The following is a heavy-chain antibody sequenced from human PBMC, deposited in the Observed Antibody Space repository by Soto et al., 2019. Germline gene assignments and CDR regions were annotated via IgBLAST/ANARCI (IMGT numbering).Heavy chain of an antibody. CDR1: GFTFSSYG. V-gene: IGHV3-33*01. D-gene: IGHD6-19*01. J-gene: IGHJ6*02. CDR3: ARDKAGYNSGWYFYGMDV. CDR2: IWYDGSNN. Sequence: QVQLVGSGGGVVQPGRSLRLSCAASGFTFSSYGMHWVRQAPGKGLEWVAIIWYDGSNNYYAESVKGRFTISRDNSKNTLYLQMNSLRAEDTAVYYCARDKAGYNSGWYFYGMDVWGQGTTVTVSS.